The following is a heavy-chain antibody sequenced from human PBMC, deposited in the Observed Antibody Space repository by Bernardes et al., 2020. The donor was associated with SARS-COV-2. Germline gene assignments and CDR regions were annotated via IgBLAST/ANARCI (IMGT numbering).Heavy chain of an antibody. V-gene: IGHV3-7*01. Sequence: GSLRLSWSASGFILSNFFMSWVRQAPAGGLEWVAPMNPDGSQKYYVASVRGRFTISRDNAKSSLFLQMNSLRAEDTAIYYCAIAKDHAFDMCGQGTMVTVSS. CDR2: MNPDGSQK. CDR3: AIAKDHAFDM. J-gene: IGHJ3*02. CDR1: GFILSNFF.